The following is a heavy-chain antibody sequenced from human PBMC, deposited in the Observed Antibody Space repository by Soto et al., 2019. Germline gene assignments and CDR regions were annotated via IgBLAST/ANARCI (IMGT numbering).Heavy chain of an antibody. J-gene: IGHJ4*02. CDR3: ARGEVVALGY. CDR1: GGSISSYY. V-gene: IGHV4-59*12. Sequence: ETLSLTCTVSGGSISSYYWSWIRQPPGKGLEWIGYIYYSGSTNYNPSLKSRVTILVDRSKDQFSLKLSSVTAADTAVYYCARGEVVALGYWGQGTLVTVSS. CDR2: IYYSGST. D-gene: IGHD2-15*01.